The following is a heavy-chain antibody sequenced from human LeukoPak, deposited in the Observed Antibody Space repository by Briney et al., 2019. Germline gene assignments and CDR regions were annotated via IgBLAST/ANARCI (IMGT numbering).Heavy chain of an antibody. Sequence: GESLRISCKGSGYSFTSYWISWVRQMPGKGLEWMGRIDPSDSYTNYSPSFQGHVTISADKSISTAYLQWSSLKASDAAMYYCARLPSHCSGGSCYHLDFDYWGQGTLVTVSS. CDR1: GYSFTSYW. D-gene: IGHD2-15*01. V-gene: IGHV5-10-1*01. J-gene: IGHJ4*02. CDR2: IDPSDSYT. CDR3: ARLPSHCSGGSCYHLDFDY.